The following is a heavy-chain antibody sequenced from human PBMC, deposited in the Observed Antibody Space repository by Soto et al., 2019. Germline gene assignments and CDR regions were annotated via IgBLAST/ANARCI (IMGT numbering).Heavy chain of an antibody. CDR2: IYYSGST. J-gene: IGHJ4*02. CDR1: GGSISSYY. V-gene: IGHV4-59*08. Sequence: QVQLQESGPGLVKSSETLSLTCTVSGGSISSYYWSWIRQPPGKGLEWIGYIYYSGSTNYNPSLSSPVPRSVDTAKNQFSLKRSSVTAADTAVYYCARHSPYCGGDCYSYDYWGQGTLVTVSS. CDR3: ARHSPYCGGDCYSYDY. D-gene: IGHD2-21*02.